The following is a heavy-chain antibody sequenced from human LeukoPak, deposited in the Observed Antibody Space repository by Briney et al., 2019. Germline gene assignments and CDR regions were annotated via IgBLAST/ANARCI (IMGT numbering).Heavy chain of an antibody. CDR1: GVSISSSNFY. D-gene: IGHD6-19*01. CDR3: ARDRSVAGRYGIDY. Sequence: SETLSLTCTVSGVSISSSNFYWAWIRQPPGKGLEWIGNIYYSGSTYYNPSLKSRVTISVDTSKNQFSLKLSSVTAADTAVYYCARDRSVAGRYGIDYWGQGTLVTVSS. CDR2: IYYSGST. V-gene: IGHV4-39*07. J-gene: IGHJ4*02.